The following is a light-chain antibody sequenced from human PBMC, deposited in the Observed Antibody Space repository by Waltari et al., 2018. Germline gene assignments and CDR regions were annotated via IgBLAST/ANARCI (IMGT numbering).Light chain of an antibody. CDR2: DVT. V-gene: IGLV2-14*03. CDR3: SSRTNSITWV. Sequence: QSALTQPASVSGSPGQSITLSCTATSSDFGSNKYVSWYQQHPGKAPKVVFYDVTESPSGVSNRFSGSKSGSTASLTISGLQTEDEADYYCSSRTNSITWVFGGGTKVTVL. CDR1: SSDFGSNKY. J-gene: IGLJ3*02.